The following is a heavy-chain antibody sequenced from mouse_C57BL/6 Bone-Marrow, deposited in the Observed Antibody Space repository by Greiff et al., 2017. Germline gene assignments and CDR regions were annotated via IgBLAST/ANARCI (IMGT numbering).Heavy chain of an antibody. D-gene: IGHD1-1*01. CDR2: ISSGGSYT. Sequence: EVQRVESGGDLVKPGGSLKLSCAASGFTFSSYGMSWVRQTPDKRLEWVATISSGGSYTYYPDSVKGRFPISSDNAKNTLYLHLRSLKSEDTAMYYGARPGYYYGSSRFAYWGKGTLVTVSA. J-gene: IGHJ3*01. CDR1: GFTFSSYG. V-gene: IGHV5-6*01. CDR3: ARPGYYYGSSRFAY.